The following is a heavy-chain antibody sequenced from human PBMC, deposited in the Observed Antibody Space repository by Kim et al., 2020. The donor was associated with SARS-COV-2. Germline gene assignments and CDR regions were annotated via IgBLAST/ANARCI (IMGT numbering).Heavy chain of an antibody. V-gene: IGHV3-9*01. CDR3: AKSYSSSWYGAFDI. Sequence: ADLVKGRFTISRDNAKNSLYLQMNSLRAEDTALFYCAKSYSSSWYGAFDIWGQGTMVTVSS. J-gene: IGHJ3*02. D-gene: IGHD6-13*01.